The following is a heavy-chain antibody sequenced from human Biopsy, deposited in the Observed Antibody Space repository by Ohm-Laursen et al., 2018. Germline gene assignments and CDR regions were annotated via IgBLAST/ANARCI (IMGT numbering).Heavy chain of an antibody. CDR2: IIPILRTT. D-gene: IGHD2-2*01. Sequence: SVKASCKAPTGTFNSYGIIWVRQAPGQGLEWMGRIIPILRTTAYAQTFLGRVTITADSPTSTVDMELTSLTSDDTAVYFCAREAIGYQLPCDDWGQGALVTVSS. J-gene: IGHJ4*02. CDR1: TGTFNSYG. CDR3: AREAIGYQLPCDD. V-gene: IGHV1-69*11.